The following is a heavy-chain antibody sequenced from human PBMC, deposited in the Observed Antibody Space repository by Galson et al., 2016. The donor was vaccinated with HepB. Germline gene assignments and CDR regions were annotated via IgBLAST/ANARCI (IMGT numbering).Heavy chain of an antibody. Sequence: SLRLSCAASGLTFRNYRMNWVRQAPGKGLQWVSSISSGSAYTYAADSVKGRFTISRDNSKDTLFLQMNSLRAEDTALYYCSKDAGSSVSYYYFDHWGQGTLVTVSS. D-gene: IGHD2-2*01. V-gene: IGHV3-21*01. CDR2: ISSGSAYT. CDR1: GLTFRNYR. J-gene: IGHJ4*02. CDR3: SKDAGSSVSYYYFDH.